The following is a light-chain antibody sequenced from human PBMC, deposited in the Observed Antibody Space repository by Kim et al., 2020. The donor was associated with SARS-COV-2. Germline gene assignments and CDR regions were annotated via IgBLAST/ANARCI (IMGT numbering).Light chain of an antibody. CDR1: NLGDKY. Sequence: SYELTQLPSVSVSPGQTASITCSGDNLGDKYACWYQQKPGQSPLLVIHQDNKQPSGIPERFSGSNSGNTATLTISGTQAMDEADYYCQTWDSSTAVFGGGTQLTVL. V-gene: IGLV3-1*01. J-gene: IGLJ2*01. CDR3: QTWDSSTAV. CDR2: QDN.